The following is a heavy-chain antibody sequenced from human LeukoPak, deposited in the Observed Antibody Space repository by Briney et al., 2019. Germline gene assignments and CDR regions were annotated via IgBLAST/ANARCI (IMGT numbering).Heavy chain of an antibody. D-gene: IGHD3-16*02. V-gene: IGHV1-18*01. CDR2: ISAYNGNT. CDR3: ARDFNDYVWGSYLLPIDY. Sequence: ASVKVSCKASGYTFTSYGISWVRQAPGQGLEWMGWISAYNGNTNYAQKLQGRVTMTTDTSTSTAYMELRSLRSDGTAVYYCARDFNDYVWGSYLLPIDYWGQGTLVTVSS. J-gene: IGHJ4*02. CDR1: GYTFTSYG.